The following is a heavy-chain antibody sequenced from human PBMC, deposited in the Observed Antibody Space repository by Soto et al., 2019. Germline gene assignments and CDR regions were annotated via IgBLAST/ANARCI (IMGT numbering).Heavy chain of an antibody. V-gene: IGHV1-3*01. J-gene: IGHJ1*01. Sequence: ASVKVSFKASGYTFTSYAMHWVRQAPGQRLEWMGWINAGNGNTKYSQKFQGRVTITRDTSASTAYMELSSLRSEDTAVYYCARAPPSFRYCSGGSCFYFQHWGQGTLVTVSS. D-gene: IGHD2-15*01. CDR3: ARAPPSFRYCSGGSCFYFQH. CDR1: GYTFTSYA. CDR2: INAGNGNT.